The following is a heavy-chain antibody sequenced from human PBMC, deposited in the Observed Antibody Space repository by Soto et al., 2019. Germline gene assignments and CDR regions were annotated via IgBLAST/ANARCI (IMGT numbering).Heavy chain of an antibody. J-gene: IGHJ4*02. CDR3: AREGSYSAYNFAHGIQLWSFDF. Sequence: PSETLSLTCTVSGGSINTFYWSWVRQPAGKXXXXXGRIFSSGSTSFNPSLESRVAMSVDTSKNHFSLNLSSVTAADMAVYYCAREGSYSAYNFAHGIQLWSFDFWGQGALVTVSS. D-gene: IGHD5-12*01. CDR2: IFSSGST. V-gene: IGHV4-4*07. CDR1: GGSINTFY.